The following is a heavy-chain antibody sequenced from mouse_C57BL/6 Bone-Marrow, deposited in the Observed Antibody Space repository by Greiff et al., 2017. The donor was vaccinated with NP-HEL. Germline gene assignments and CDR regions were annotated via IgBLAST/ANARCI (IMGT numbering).Heavy chain of an antibody. CDR1: GYTFTDYY. CDR3: ARPSIYYGNYEDYAMDY. V-gene: IGHV1-26*01. D-gene: IGHD2-1*01. J-gene: IGHJ4*01. Sequence: EVQLQQSGPELVKPGASVKISCKASGYTFTDYYMNWVKQSHGKSLEWIGDINPNNGGTSYNQKFKGKATLTVDKSSSTAYMELRSLTSEDSAVYYCARPSIYYGNYEDYAMDYWGQGTSVTVSS. CDR2: INPNNGGT.